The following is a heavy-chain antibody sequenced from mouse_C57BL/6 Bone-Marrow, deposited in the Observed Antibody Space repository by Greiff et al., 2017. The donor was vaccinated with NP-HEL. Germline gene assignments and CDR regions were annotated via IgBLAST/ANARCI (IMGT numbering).Heavy chain of an antibody. CDR2: ISRGGSYT. D-gene: IGHD2-4*01. Sequence: EVMLVESGGDLVKPGGSLKLSCAASGFTFSSYGMSWVRQTPDQRLEWVATISRGGSYTYYPDSVKGRSTISRDNAKNTLYLQMSSLKSEDTAIDYCASPYDYDVAWFAYWGQGTLVTVSA. V-gene: IGHV5-6*01. J-gene: IGHJ3*01. CDR1: GFTFSSYG. CDR3: ASPYDYDVAWFAY.